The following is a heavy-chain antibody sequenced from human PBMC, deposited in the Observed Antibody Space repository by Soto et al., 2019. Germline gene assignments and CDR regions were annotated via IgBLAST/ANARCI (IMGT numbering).Heavy chain of an antibody. Sequence: TGGSLRLSCAASGFTFRSYSMNWVRQAPGKGLEWVSSISSSSSYIYYADSVKGRFTISRDNAKNTLYLQMNSLRAEDTAVYYCARTPGGSWYLFDYWGQGTLVTVSS. D-gene: IGHD6-13*01. J-gene: IGHJ4*02. V-gene: IGHV3-21*01. CDR3: ARTPGGSWYLFDY. CDR1: GFTFRSYS. CDR2: ISSSSSYI.